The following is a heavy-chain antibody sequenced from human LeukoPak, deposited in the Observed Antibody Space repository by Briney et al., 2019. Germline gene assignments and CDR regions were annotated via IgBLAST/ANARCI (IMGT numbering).Heavy chain of an antibody. CDR1: DDTLNIYW. V-gene: IGHV5-51*01. D-gene: IGHD2-21*01. Sequence: GKSLKISCKESDDTLNIYWIVGVRQMRGRVLEWLGIIFLDDSQIEYNPSFQGQITISPDKSVKTAHLQWDSLQTSDTALYYCATSTYSVAAHIDYWGQGTPVPVST. J-gene: IGHJ4*02. CDR2: IFLDDSQI. CDR3: ATSTYSVAAHIDY.